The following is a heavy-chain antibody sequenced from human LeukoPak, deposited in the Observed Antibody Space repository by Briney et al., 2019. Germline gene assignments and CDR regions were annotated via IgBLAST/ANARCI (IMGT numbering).Heavy chain of an antibody. D-gene: IGHD5-12*01. CDR3: ARDYSTYIVATGKPLDY. Sequence: ASGKVSCKASGYTFTSYYMHWVRQAPGQGLEWMGIINPSGGSTSYAQKFQGRVTMTRDTSTSTVYMELSSLRSEDTAVYYCARDYSTYIVATGKPLDYWGQGTLVTVSS. CDR2: INPSGGST. V-gene: IGHV1-46*01. CDR1: GYTFTSYY. J-gene: IGHJ4*02.